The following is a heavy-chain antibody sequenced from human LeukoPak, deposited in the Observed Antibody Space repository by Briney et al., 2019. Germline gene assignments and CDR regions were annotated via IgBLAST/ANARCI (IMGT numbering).Heavy chain of an antibody. D-gene: IGHD1-26*01. J-gene: IGHJ4*02. CDR1: GGSFSGYY. CDR3: ARPVGATGYYFDY. CDR2: INHSGST. Sequence: SETLSLTCAVYGGSFSGYYWSWIRQSPGKGLEWIGEINHSGSTNYSPSLKSRVTISVDTSKNQFSLKLSSVTAADTAVYYCARPVGATGYYFDYWGQGTLVTVSS. V-gene: IGHV4-34*01.